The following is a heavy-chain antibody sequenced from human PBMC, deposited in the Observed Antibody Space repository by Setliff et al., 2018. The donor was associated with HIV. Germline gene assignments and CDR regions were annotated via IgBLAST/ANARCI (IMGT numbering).Heavy chain of an antibody. Sequence: SVKVSCKTSGFTSTNSAIQWVRQARGQRLEWIGWIVVGSGNTNYAQKFQKRVTITWDMSTITAFMELSSLRSEDTAVYYCARIAVPGTNRYFDYWGQGTLVTVSS. CDR2: IVVGSGNT. D-gene: IGHD6-19*01. CDR3: ARIAVPGTNRYFDY. V-gene: IGHV1-58*02. J-gene: IGHJ4*02. CDR1: GFTSTNSA.